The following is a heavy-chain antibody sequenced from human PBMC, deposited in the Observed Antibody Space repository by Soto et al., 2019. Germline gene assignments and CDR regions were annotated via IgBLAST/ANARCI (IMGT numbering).Heavy chain of an antibody. D-gene: IGHD6-13*01. CDR3: AKDMSGGSSWYEFDS. CDR1: GYSIEISY. Sequence: SETRSLTCTVSGYSIEISYSSWGGQPPGKGLEWIGYVYYTGTTNSNPSLKSRVTISADTSKNLFSLKVVSVTPADTAVYFCAKDMSGGSSWYEFDSWGPGTLVTVSS. J-gene: IGHJ4*02. V-gene: IGHV4-59*01. CDR2: VYYTGTT.